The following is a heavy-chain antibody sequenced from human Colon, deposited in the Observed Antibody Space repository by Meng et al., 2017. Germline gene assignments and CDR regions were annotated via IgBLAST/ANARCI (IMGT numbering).Heavy chain of an antibody. CDR1: RASISGDNW. J-gene: IGHJ5*02. CDR3: ARRNSNNWFDP. CDR2: IFHSGTS. D-gene: IGHD2/OR15-2a*01. V-gene: IGHV4-4*02. Sequence: QGPLMGPGPVLVKRSGPSPVPSAVSRASISGDNWWSWVRQTPGKGLEWLGEIFHSGTSNYNPSLKSRVTISVDKSKNQFSLRLSSVTAADTAVYYCARRNSNNWFDPWGQGILVTVSS.